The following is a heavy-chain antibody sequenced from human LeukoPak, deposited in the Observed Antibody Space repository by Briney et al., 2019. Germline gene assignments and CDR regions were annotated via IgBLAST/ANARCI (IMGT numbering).Heavy chain of an antibody. J-gene: IGHJ6*03. CDR1: GFTFSNYA. V-gene: IGHV3-30*02. CDR2: ISYDGSNK. Sequence: GGSLRLSCAASGFTFSNYAMHWVRQAPGKGLECVAFISYDGSNKFYVDSVKGRFTISRDDSKNTLYLQMNSLRAEDTATYYCARERTGYYIAVWGKGTTVTISS. CDR3: ARERTGYYIAV. D-gene: IGHD1-14*01.